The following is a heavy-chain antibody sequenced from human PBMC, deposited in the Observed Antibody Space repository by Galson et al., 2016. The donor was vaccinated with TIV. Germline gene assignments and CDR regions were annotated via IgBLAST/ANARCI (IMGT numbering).Heavy chain of an antibody. CDR2: LSGGGGST. Sequence: SLRLSCAASGFTFSSYAITWVRQAPGKGLEWISALSGGGGSTYHTDSVKGLFTISTDNSKDILYLQMNSLTVEDTAVYYCARELWGGLDYDTHYFETWGQGTLVTVSS. D-gene: IGHD3-22*01. V-gene: IGHV3-23*01. CDR3: ARELWGGLDYDTHYFET. CDR1: GFTFSSYA. J-gene: IGHJ4*02.